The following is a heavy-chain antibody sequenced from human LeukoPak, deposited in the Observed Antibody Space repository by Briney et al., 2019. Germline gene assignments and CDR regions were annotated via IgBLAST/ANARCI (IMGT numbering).Heavy chain of an antibody. D-gene: IGHD3-10*02. CDR1: GFTFSAST. CDR2: ISSSGSTI. Sequence: PGGSLRLSCVASGFTFSASTMHWVRQAPGKGLEWVSYISSSGSTIYYADSVKGRFTISRDNAKNSLYLQMNSLRAEDTAVYYCAELGITMIGGVWGKGTTVTISS. CDR3: AELGITMIGGV. V-gene: IGHV3-48*04. J-gene: IGHJ6*04.